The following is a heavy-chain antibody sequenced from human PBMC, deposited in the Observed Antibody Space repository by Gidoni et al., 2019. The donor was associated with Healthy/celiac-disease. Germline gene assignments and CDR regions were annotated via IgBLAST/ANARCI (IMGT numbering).Heavy chain of an antibody. CDR3: AHRRGGSPGWAFDI. CDR2: IYWDDDK. Sequence: QITLKESGPTLVKPTQTLTLTCPFSGFSLSTSGVGVGWIRQPPGKALEWLALIYWDDDKRYSPSLKSRLTITKDTSKNQVVLTMTNMDPVDTATYYCAHRRGGSPGWAFDIWGQGTMVTVSS. D-gene: IGHD1-26*01. CDR1: GFSLSTSGVG. V-gene: IGHV2-5*02. J-gene: IGHJ3*02.